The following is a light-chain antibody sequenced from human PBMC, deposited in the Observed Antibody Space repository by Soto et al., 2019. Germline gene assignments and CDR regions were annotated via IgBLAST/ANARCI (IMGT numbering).Light chain of an antibody. V-gene: IGLV2-8*01. CDR3: SSDAGNTNVV. J-gene: IGLJ2*01. CDR1: SSDVGGYNH. CDR2: GVD. Sequence: QSVLTQPPSASGSPGQSVTISCTGTSSDVGGYNHVSWYQQHPGKAHRLMIDGVDKRPSGVPDRFSGSKSGDTASLTVAGLQGEDDADYYCSSDAGNTNVVFGGGTKLTVL.